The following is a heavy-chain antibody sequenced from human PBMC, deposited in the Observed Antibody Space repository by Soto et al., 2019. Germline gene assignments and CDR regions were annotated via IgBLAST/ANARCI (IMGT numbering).Heavy chain of an antibody. D-gene: IGHD5-18*01. CDR1: GGTFSSYA. CDR3: ARGVETPKYSYGPVYGMDV. CDR2: IIPIFGTA. V-gene: IGHV1-69*13. Sequence: ASVKVSCKASGGTFSSYAISWVRQAPGQGLEWMGGIIPIFGTANYAQKFQGRVTITADESTSTAYMELSSLRSEDTAVYYCARGVETPKYSYGPVYGMDVWGQGTTVTVSS. J-gene: IGHJ6*02.